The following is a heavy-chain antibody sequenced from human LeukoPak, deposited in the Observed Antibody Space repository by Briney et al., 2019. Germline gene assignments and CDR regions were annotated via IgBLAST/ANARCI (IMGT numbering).Heavy chain of an antibody. D-gene: IGHD3-10*01. CDR1: GYTFTSYG. CDR2: ISAYSGNT. Sequence: ASVKVSCKASGYTFTSYGISWVRQAPGQGLEWMGWISAYSGNTNYAQKLQGRVTMTTDTSTSTAYMELRSLRSDDTAVYYCARYGSGSYQSEPFDYWGQGTLVTVSS. J-gene: IGHJ4*02. CDR3: ARYGSGSYQSEPFDY. V-gene: IGHV1-18*01.